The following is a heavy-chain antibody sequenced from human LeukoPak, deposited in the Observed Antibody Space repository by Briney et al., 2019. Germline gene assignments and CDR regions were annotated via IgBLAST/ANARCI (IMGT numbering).Heavy chain of an antibody. CDR2: ISWNSGSI. J-gene: IGHJ5*02. CDR3: AKDQAAGTSGWFDP. V-gene: IGHV3-9*01. Sequence: GGSLRLSCAASGFTFDDYAMHWVRQAPGKGLEWVSGISWNSGSIGYADSVKGRFTISRDNAKNSQYLQMNSLRAEDTALYYCAKDQAAGTSGWFDPWGQGTLVTVSS. CDR1: GFTFDDYA. D-gene: IGHD6-13*01.